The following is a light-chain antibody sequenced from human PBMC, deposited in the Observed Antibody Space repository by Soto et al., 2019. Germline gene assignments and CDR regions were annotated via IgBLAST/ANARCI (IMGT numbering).Light chain of an antibody. CDR2: GAS. CDR1: QSVSSN. Sequence: EIVMTQSPATLSVSPGERATLSCRASQSVSSNLAWYQQKPGQAPRLLIYGASTRATVIPARFSGSGSGTEFIITISSLQSEDFAVYYCHQYNNWWTFGQGTKVEIK. J-gene: IGKJ1*01. CDR3: HQYNNWWT. V-gene: IGKV3-15*01.